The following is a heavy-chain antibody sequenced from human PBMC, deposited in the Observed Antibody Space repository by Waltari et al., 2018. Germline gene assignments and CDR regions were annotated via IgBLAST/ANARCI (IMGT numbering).Heavy chain of an antibody. CDR1: GGSFSGYY. V-gene: IGHV4-34*01. J-gene: IGHJ3*02. D-gene: IGHD6-6*01. CDR2: LNHSGGT. CDR3: ARLAPSRRTRKTGGEQLVSEAFDI. Sequence: QVQLQQWGAGLLKPSETLSLTCAVYGGSFSGYYWSWIRQPPGKGLEWIGELNHSGGTNYNPSLKSRVTISVDTSKNQFSLKLSSVTAADTAVYYFARLAPSRRTRKTGGEQLVSEAFDIWGQGTMVTVSS.